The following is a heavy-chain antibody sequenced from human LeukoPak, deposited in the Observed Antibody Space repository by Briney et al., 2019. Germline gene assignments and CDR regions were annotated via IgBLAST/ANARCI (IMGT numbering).Heavy chain of an antibody. CDR2: IIPIFGTA. J-gene: IGHJ3*02. V-gene: IGHV1-69*05. Sequence: SVKVSCKASGGTFSSYAISWVRQAPGQGLEWVGRIIPIFGTANYAQKFQGRVTLTTGEFTSKAYLELSSLTSEDPAVYYCARPWGTAMVRGVIITHDAFDIWGQGTMVTVSS. CDR1: GGTFSSYA. D-gene: IGHD3-10*01. CDR3: ARPWGTAMVRGVIITHDAFDI.